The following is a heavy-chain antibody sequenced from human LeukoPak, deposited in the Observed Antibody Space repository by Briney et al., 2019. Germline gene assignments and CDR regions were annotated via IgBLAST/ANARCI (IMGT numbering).Heavy chain of an antibody. CDR2: INEDGKKK. J-gene: IGHJ4*02. CDR3: VSNGDDYVWGSYRADS. Sequence: RGSLRLSCIASGVTSRRYLMSWVRQAPGKGLEWVANINEDGKKKNYVDSGEGRFTISRDKSKKTLYLQMNSLRAEDTGVYYCVSNGDDYVWGSYRADSWGQGTLVTVSS. D-gene: IGHD3-16*01. CDR1: GVTSRRYL. V-gene: IGHV3-7*01.